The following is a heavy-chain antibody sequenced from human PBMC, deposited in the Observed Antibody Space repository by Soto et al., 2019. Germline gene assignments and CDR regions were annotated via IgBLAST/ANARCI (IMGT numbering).Heavy chain of an antibody. V-gene: IGHV1-24*01. CDR3: ATRDTAMVMNYYYYGMDV. CDR1: GYTLTELS. Sequence: VSSVKVSCKVSGYTLTELSMHWVRQAPGKGLEWMGGFDPEDGETIYAQKFQGRVTMTEDTSTDTAYMELSSLRSEDTAVYYCATRDTAMVMNYYYYGMDVWGQGTTVTVSS. J-gene: IGHJ6*02. CDR2: FDPEDGET. D-gene: IGHD5-18*01.